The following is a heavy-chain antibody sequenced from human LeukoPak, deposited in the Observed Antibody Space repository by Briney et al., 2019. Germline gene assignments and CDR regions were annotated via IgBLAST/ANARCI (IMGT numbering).Heavy chain of an antibody. Sequence: SETLSLTCTVSGGSISSYYWSWIRQPAGKGLEWIGRIYTSGSTNYNPSLKSRVTMSVDTSKNQFSLKLSSVTAADTAVYYCARVVLESSSSWYGSNWLDPWGQGTLVTVSS. V-gene: IGHV4-4*07. CDR2: IYTSGST. D-gene: IGHD6-13*01. CDR3: ARVVLESSSSWYGSNWLDP. CDR1: GGSISSYY. J-gene: IGHJ5*02.